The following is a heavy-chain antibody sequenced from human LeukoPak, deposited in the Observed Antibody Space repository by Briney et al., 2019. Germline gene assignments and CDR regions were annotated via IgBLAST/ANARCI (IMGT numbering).Heavy chain of an antibody. CDR1: GGSISSITYY. V-gene: IGHV4-39*07. D-gene: IGHD6-6*01. CDR3: ARSHSSTSWFFDS. CDR2: MYYRGNT. J-gene: IGHJ4*02. Sequence: SETLSLTCTVSGGSISSITYYWGWIRQPPGKGLEWVGHMYYRGNTFYNPSLKSRVTISVDTSKNQFSLKLSSVTAADTALYYCARSHSSTSWFFDSWGQGTLVTVSS.